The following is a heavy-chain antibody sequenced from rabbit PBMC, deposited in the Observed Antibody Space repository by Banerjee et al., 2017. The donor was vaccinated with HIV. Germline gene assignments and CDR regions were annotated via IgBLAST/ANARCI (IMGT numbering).Heavy chain of an antibody. D-gene: IGHD6-1*01. CDR2: IYDGDGST. V-gene: IGHV1S40*01. Sequence: QSLEESGGDLVKPGASLTLTCTASGFSFSSTYDMCWVRQAPGKGLEWIGCIYDGDGSTDYATWANGRFTISKTSSTTVTLQMTSLTAADTATYLCARGVDVAYGVGSYYFNLWGQGTLVTVS. J-gene: IGHJ4*01. CDR3: ARGVDVAYGVGSYYFNL. CDR1: GFSFSSTYD.